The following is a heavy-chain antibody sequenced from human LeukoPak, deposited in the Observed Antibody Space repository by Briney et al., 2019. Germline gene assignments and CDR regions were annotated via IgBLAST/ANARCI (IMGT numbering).Heavy chain of an antibody. Sequence: PGGSLRLSCAASGFTFSSYWMSWVRQAPGKGLEWVANIKQDGSEKYYVDSVKGRFTISRDNAKNSLYLQMNSLRAEDTAVYYCERLYSSGWYSQNWFDPWGQGTLVSVSS. V-gene: IGHV3-7*01. CDR1: GFTFSSYW. CDR3: ERLYSSGWYSQNWFDP. CDR2: IKQDGSEK. J-gene: IGHJ5*02. D-gene: IGHD6-19*01.